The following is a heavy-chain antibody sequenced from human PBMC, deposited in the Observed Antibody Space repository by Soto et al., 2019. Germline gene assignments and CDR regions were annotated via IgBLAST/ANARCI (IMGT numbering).Heavy chain of an antibody. CDR3: ADKSGYSGYDSYYYGMDV. CDR2: IIPIFGTA. Sequence: ASVKVSCKASGGTFSSYAISWVRQAPGQGREWMGGIIPIFGTANYAQKFQGRVTITADESTSTAYMELSSLRSEDTAVYYCADKSGYSGYDSYYYGMDVWGQGTTVTVSS. D-gene: IGHD5-12*01. CDR1: GGTFSSYA. J-gene: IGHJ6*02. V-gene: IGHV1-69*13.